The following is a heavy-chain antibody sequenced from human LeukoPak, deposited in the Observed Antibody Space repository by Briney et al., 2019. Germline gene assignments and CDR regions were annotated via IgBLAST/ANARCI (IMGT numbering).Heavy chain of an antibody. CDR3: ARGDTSGSNWLDP. D-gene: IGHD3-22*01. Sequence: PSETLSLTCAVSGGSISSYYWSWIRQPPGKGLEWIGYTFNTGSTNYDPSLKSRVTISVDTSKNQFSLKLSSVTAADTAVYYCARGDTSGSNWLDPWGQGTLVTVSS. CDR2: TFNTGST. J-gene: IGHJ5*02. CDR1: GGSISSYY. V-gene: IGHV4-59*01.